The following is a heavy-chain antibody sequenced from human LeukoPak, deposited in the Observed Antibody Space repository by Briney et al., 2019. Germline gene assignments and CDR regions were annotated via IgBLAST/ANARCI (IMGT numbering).Heavy chain of an antibody. CDR3: AKDHDYGPNWFDP. V-gene: IGHV3-30*18. CDR2: ISYDGSNK. D-gene: IGHD4-17*01. CDR1: GFTFSSYG. J-gene: IGHJ5*02. Sequence: GGSLRLSCAASGFTFSSYGMHWVRQAPGKGLEWVAVISYDGSNKYYADSVKGRFTISRDNSKNTLYLQMNSLRAEDTAVYYCAKDHDYGPNWFDPWGQGTLVTVSS.